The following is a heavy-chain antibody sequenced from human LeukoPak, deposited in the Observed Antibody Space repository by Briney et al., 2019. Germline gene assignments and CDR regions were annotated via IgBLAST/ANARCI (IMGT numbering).Heavy chain of an antibody. Sequence: SETLSLTCTVSGYSISSGYYWGWIRQPPGKGLEWIGSIYHSGSTYYNPSLKSRVTISVDTSKNQFSLKLSSVTAADTAVYYCARTQYYSTFDYWGQGTLVTVSS. CDR1: GYSISSGYY. CDR3: ARTQYYSTFDY. J-gene: IGHJ4*02. V-gene: IGHV4-38-2*02. CDR2: IYHSGST. D-gene: IGHD3-10*01.